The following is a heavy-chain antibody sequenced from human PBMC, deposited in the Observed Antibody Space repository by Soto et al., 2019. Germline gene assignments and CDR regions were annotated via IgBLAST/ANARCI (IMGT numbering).Heavy chain of an antibody. CDR3: ARDGGVLMVYAALDY. CDR1: GYTFNNYG. Sequence: QVHLVQSGVEVKKPGAAVKVSCQASGYTFNNYGISWVRQAPGQGLEGVGWLSAYNGDTNYAQEFQVRVTMTTDTTTNTAYMDLWSLRSDDMAVYYCARDGGVLMVYAALDYCGQGTLVTVSS. J-gene: IGHJ4*02. V-gene: IGHV1-18*03. CDR2: LSAYNGDT. D-gene: IGHD2-8*01.